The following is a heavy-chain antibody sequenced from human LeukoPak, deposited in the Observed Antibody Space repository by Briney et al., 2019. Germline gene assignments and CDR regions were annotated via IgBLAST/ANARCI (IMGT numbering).Heavy chain of an antibody. V-gene: IGHV4-34*01. CDR3: ARRGALKRKGLSTGFDY. Sequence: SETLSLTCAVYGGSFSGYYWSWIRQPPGKGLEWIGEINHSGSTNYNPSFKSRVTISVDTSKNQFSLKLSSVTAADTAVYYCARRGALKRKGLSTGFDYWGQGTLVTVSS. CDR1: GGSFSGYY. CDR2: INHSGST. D-gene: IGHD1-26*01. J-gene: IGHJ4*02.